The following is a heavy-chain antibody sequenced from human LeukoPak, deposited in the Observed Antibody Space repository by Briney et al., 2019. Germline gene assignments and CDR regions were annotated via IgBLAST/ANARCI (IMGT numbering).Heavy chain of an antibody. D-gene: IGHD5-12*01. CDR2: IYYSGST. J-gene: IGHJ5*02. V-gene: IGHV4-59*01. Sequence: SETLSLTCTVSGGSFSSYYWSWIRQPPGKELEWIGYIYYSGSTNYNASLKSRVTISLDTSKNQFSLKLSSVTAADTAVYYCVRAVGPVGGYDSPWGQGTLVTVSS. CDR1: GGSFSSYY. CDR3: VRAVGPVGGYDSP.